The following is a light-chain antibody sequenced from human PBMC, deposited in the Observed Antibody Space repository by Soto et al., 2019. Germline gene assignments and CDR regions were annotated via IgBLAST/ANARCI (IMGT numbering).Light chain of an antibody. CDR1: SSNIGSNY. CDR3: AAWDDTLSGVV. V-gene: IGLV1-47*01. CDR2: RND. Sequence: QLVLTQPPSASGTPGQRVTISCSGSSSNIGSNYVYWYQQLPGMAPKLLIYRNDQRPSGVPDRLSGSKSGTSASLAISGLRSEDEADYYCAAWDDTLSGVVFGGGTQLTVL. J-gene: IGLJ2*01.